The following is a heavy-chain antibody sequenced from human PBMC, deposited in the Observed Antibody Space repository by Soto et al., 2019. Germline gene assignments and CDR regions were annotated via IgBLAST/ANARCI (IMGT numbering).Heavy chain of an antibody. V-gene: IGHV3-9*01. CDR2: ISWNSGSI. J-gene: IGHJ6*02. CDR3: AKDQGNYDSTEAGMDV. CDR1: GFTFDDYA. Sequence: EVQLVESGGGLVQPGRSLRLSCAASGFTFDDYAMHWVRQAPGKGLEWVSGISWNSGSIGYADSVKGRFTISRDNAKNSLYLQMNSLRAEDTALYYCAKDQGNYDSTEAGMDVWGQGTTVTVSS. D-gene: IGHD3-22*01.